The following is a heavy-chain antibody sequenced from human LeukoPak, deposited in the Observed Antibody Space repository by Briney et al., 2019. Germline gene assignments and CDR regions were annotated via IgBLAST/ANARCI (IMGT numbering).Heavy chain of an antibody. CDR2: ISYDGSNK. V-gene: IGHV3-30*18. CDR3: AKDRIFDSSGSLDY. J-gene: IGHJ4*02. D-gene: IGHD3-22*01. Sequence: GGSLRLSCAASGFTFSSYGMHWVRQAPGKGLEWVAVISYDGSNKYYADSVKGRFTISRDNSKNTLYLQMNSLRAEDTAVYYCAKDRIFDSSGSLDYWGQGTLVTVPS. CDR1: GFTFSSYG.